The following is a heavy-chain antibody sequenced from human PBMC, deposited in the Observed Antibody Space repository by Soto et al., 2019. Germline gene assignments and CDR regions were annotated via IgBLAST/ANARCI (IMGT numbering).Heavy chain of an antibody. CDR2: ISSSSSYT. Sequence: VGSLRLSCAASGFTFSDYYMSWIRQAPGKGLEWVSYISSSSSYTNYADSVKGRFTISRDNAKNSLYLQMNSLRAEDTAVYYCARDVAYAFWSGPSDYWGQGTLVTVSS. D-gene: IGHD3-3*01. CDR3: ARDVAYAFWSGPSDY. CDR1: GFTFSDYY. V-gene: IGHV3-11*06. J-gene: IGHJ4*02.